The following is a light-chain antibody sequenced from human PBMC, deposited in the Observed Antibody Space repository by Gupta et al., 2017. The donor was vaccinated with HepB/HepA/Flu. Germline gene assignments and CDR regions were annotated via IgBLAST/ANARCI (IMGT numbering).Light chain of an antibody. CDR3: SSFTFTTTLVI. CDR1: SSDFGGYNY. J-gene: IGLJ2*01. Sequence: QSALTQPAPVSGSRGLSLTISCTGPSSDFGGYNYVSWYQQHPGKAPKLLIYDVSNRPSGVSNRFSGSKSGNTASLTISGLRAEDEANYYCSSFTFTTTLVIFGGGTKLTVL. CDR2: DVS. V-gene: IGLV2-14*03.